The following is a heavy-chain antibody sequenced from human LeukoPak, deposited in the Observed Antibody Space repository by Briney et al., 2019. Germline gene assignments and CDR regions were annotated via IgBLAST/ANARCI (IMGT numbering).Heavy chain of an antibody. Sequence: ASVKVSCKASGGTFSSYAISWVRQAPGQGLEWMGGIIPIFGTANYAQKFQGRVTMTTDTSTSTAYMELRSLRSDDTAVYYCARYSYGYYWFDPWGQGTLVTVSS. CDR1: GGTFSSYA. CDR3: ARYSYGYYWFDP. CDR2: IIPIFGTA. D-gene: IGHD5-18*01. J-gene: IGHJ5*02. V-gene: IGHV1-69*05.